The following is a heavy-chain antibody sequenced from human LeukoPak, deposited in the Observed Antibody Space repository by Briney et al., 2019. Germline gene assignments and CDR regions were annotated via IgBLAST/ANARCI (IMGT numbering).Heavy chain of an antibody. CDR3: ARGGFYSQNWFDP. CDR2: INSDGSST. D-gene: IGHD2/OR15-2a*01. Sequence: PGGSLRLSCAASGFTFSSYWMHWVRQAPGKGLVWVSRINSDGSSTNYADSVKGRFTISRDNAKNTLYLQMNSLRAEDTAVYYCARGGFYSQNWFDPWGQGTLVTVSS. V-gene: IGHV3-74*01. J-gene: IGHJ5*02. CDR1: GFTFSSYW.